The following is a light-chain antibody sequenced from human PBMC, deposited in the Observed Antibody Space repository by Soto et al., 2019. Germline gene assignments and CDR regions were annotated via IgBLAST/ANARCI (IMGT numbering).Light chain of an antibody. J-gene: IGLJ1*01. CDR3: QSYDSTLSARYV. Sequence: QSVLTQPTSVSGAPGQRITISCTGSSSNIGAGYDVHWYQQRPGTAPKLLIFGHNNRPSGVPDRFSGSKSGTSASLAITGLQAEDEGDYYCQSYDSTLSARYVFGTGTKLTVL. CDR2: GHN. CDR1: SSNIGAGYD. V-gene: IGLV1-40*01.